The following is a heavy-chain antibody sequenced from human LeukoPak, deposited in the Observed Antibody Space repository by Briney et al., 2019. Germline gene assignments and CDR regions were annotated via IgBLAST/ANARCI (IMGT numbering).Heavy chain of an antibody. CDR1: GFTFSSYT. CDR2: ISSSTTYI. CDR3: SRFGATQPPFDS. J-gene: IGHJ4*02. V-gene: IGHV3-21*01. Sequence: GGSLRLSCAASGFTFSSYTIHWVRQAPGKGLEWVSCISSSTTYIYYADSVKGRFTISRDNAKNSVSLQMNSLRDEDTAMYYCSRFGATQPPFDSWGQGTLVTVSS. D-gene: IGHD3-3*01.